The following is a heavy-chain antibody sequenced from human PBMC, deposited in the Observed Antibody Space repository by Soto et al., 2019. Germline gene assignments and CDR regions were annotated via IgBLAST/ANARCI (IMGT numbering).Heavy chain of an antibody. CDR1: GFTLSSYA. CDR2: ISGSGDFT. D-gene: IGHD3-3*01. V-gene: IGHV3-23*01. Sequence: EVQMLESGGGLVQPGGSLRLSCAASGFTLSSYALSWVRQAPGKGLEWVSGISGSGDFTFDADSVRGRFTISRDNSMNTLYLLTDSLRVDYSAEYYCARGPTIFGVAVDAFDIWGQGTMATVSS. CDR3: ARGPTIFGVAVDAFDI. J-gene: IGHJ3*02.